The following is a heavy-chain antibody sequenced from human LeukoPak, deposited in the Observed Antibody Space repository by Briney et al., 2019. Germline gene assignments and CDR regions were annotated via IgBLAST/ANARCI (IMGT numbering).Heavy chain of an antibody. Sequence: SVKVSCKXSGGTFSSYAISWVRQAPGQGLEWMGGIIPIFGTANYAQKFQGRVTITTDESTSTAYMELSSLRSEDTAVYYCAINNESGYSYGDYWGQGTLVTVSS. V-gene: IGHV1-69*05. D-gene: IGHD5-18*01. CDR3: AINNESGYSYGDY. J-gene: IGHJ4*02. CDR1: GGTFSSYA. CDR2: IIPIFGTA.